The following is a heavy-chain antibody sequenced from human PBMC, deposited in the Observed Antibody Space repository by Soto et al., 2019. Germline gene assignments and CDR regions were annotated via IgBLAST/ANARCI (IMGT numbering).Heavy chain of an antibody. CDR3: AKVACSGGGCYSVDY. D-gene: IGHD2-15*01. J-gene: IGHJ4*02. V-gene: IGHV3-23*01. CDR2: ISGSGVVA. Sequence: PGGSLRLSCAASGFTFSSYAMSWVRQAPGKGLEWVSAISGSGVVASYADSVKGRFTIFRDNSKNTLYLQMNSLRGDDTALYYCAKVACSGGGCYSVDYWGQGTLVTVSS. CDR1: GFTFSSYA.